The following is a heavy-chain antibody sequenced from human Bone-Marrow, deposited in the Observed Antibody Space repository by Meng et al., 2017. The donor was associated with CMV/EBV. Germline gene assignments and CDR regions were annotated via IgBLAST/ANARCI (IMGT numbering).Heavy chain of an antibody. CDR3: ARNLYSSSQKSANYYYYYGMDV. J-gene: IGHJ6*02. CDR1: GGTFSSYA. V-gene: IGHV1-69*10. D-gene: IGHD6-6*01. Sequence: SVNVSCKASGGTFSSYAISWVRQAPGQGLEWMGGIIPILGIANYAQKFQGRVTITADKSTSTAYMELSSLRSEDTAVYYCARNLYSSSQKSANYYYYYGMDVWGQGTTVTVSS. CDR2: IIPILGIA.